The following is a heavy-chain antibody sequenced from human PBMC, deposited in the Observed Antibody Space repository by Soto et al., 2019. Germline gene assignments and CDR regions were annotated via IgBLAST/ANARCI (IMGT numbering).Heavy chain of an antibody. J-gene: IGHJ4*02. V-gene: IGHV1-18*01. CDR1: GYTFTSYD. Sequence: ASVKVSCKASGYTFTSYDINWVRQAPGQGLEWMGWISTYNGNTNYPQKLQGRVTMTTDTSTSTAYMELRSLRSDDTVVYYCARDPRQLAYDSRSGLDYWGQGTLVTVSS. D-gene: IGHD3-10*01. CDR3: ARDPRQLAYDSRSGLDY. CDR2: ISTYNGNT.